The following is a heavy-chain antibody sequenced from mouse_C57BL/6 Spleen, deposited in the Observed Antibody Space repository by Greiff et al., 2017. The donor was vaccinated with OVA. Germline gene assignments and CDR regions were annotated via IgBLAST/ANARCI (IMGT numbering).Heavy chain of an antibody. CDR1: GYTFTSYW. Sequence: QVQLQQPGAELVRPGSSVKLSCKASGYTFTSYWMHWVKQRPIQGLEWIGNIDPSDSETHYTQKFKDKATLTVDKSSSTAYMQLSSLTSEDSAVYYCARDYDPYFDYWGQGTTLTVSS. D-gene: IGHD2-4*01. V-gene: IGHV1-52*01. CDR3: ARDYDPYFDY. J-gene: IGHJ2*01. CDR2: IDPSDSET.